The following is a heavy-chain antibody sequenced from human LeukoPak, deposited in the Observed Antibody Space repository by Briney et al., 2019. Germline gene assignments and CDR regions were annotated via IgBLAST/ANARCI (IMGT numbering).Heavy chain of an antibody. CDR1: GYTFTGYY. V-gene: IGHV1-46*01. CDR3: ARDNSVGDNAWWFDP. J-gene: IGHJ5*02. CDR2: INPTGDST. Sequence: ASVKVSCKASGYTFTGYYMHWVRQAPGQGLEWMGLINPTGDSTGYAQKFQGRVTMTRDMSTSTDFMELSSLRSEDTAVYYCARDNSVGDNAWWFDPWGQGALVTVSS. D-gene: IGHD1-26*01.